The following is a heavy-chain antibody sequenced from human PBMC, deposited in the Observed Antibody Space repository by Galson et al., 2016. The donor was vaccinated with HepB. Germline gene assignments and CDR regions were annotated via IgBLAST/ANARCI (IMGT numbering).Heavy chain of an antibody. CDR3: ARASPNWFDP. V-gene: IGHV1-69*01. J-gene: IGHJ5*02. CDR2: IVPMYDIT. Sequence: QSGAEVKKPGSSVKVSCRASGDTFGTYNIAWLRQAPGQGPEWMGGIVPMYDITNYAEKFQERVTITADESTHTAYLHLSGLRSEDTAAYYCARASPNWFDPWGQGTLVTVSS. CDR1: GDTFGTYN.